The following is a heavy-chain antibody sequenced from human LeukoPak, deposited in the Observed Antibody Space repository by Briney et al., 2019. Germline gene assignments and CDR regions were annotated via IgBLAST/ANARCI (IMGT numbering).Heavy chain of an antibody. CDR3: ARCITRTTGIDY. D-gene: IGHD1-20*01. V-gene: IGHV3-21*01. CDR1: GFTFSSYS. Sequence: GGSLRLSCAASGFTFSSYSMNWVRQAPGKGLEWVSSISSSSSYIYYADSVKGRFTISRDNAKNSLYLQMNSLRAEDTAVYYCARCITRTTGIDYWGQGTLVTVSS. CDR2: ISSSSSYI. J-gene: IGHJ4*02.